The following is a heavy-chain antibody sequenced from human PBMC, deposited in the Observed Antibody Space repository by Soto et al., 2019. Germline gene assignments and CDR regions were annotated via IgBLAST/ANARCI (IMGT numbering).Heavy chain of an antibody. Sequence: GGSLLLSCAASGITFSNAWMSWVRQAPGTGLDLVGLIKSETDGGTTDYAAPVKGRFTISRDDSKNTLYLQMNSLKTDDTAVYHCTAAEYYYDSSGYYPTVPYGMDVWGQGTPFTVSS. CDR2: IKSETDGGTT. CDR1: GITFSNAW. CDR3: TAAEYYYDSSGYYPTVPYGMDV. J-gene: IGHJ6*01. V-gene: IGHV3-15*01. D-gene: IGHD3-22*01.